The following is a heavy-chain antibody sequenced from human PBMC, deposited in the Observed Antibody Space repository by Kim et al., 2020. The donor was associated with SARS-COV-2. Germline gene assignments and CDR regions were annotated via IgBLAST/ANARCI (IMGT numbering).Heavy chain of an antibody. CDR3: AKGLLGIVVGGLNY. J-gene: IGHJ4*02. CDR2: ISYDGSNK. D-gene: IGHD3-22*01. V-gene: IGHV3-30*18. Sequence: GGSLRLSCAASGFTFSSYGMHWVRQAPGKGLEWVAVISYDGSNKYYADSVKGRFTISRDNSKNTLYLQMNSLRAEDTAVYYCAKGLLGIVVGGLNYWGQGTLVTASS. CDR1: GFTFSSYG.